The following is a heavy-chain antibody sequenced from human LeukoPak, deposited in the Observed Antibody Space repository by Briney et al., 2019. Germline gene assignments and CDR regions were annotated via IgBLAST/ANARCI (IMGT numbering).Heavy chain of an antibody. D-gene: IGHD3-3*01. J-gene: IGHJ5*02. V-gene: IGHV1-2*06. Sequence: GASVKVSCKASGYTFTGYYMHWVRQAPGQGLEWMGQINPNSGGTNYAQKFQGRVTMTRDTSISTAYMELSRLRSEDTAVYYCARERSAKYYDFWSGYPLETNWFDPWGQGTLVTVSS. CDR2: INPNSGGT. CDR1: GYTFTGYY. CDR3: ARERSAKYYDFWSGYPLETNWFDP.